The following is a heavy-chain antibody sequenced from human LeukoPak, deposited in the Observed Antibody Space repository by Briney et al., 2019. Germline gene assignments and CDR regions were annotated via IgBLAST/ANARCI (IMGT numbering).Heavy chain of an antibody. CDR3: AISKDYYDSSGYYSHAFDI. CDR2: INPNSGDT. D-gene: IGHD3-22*01. V-gene: IGHV1-2*02. J-gene: IGHJ3*02. Sequence: GASVKVSCKASGYTFTGYYMHWVRQAPGQGLEWMGWINPNSGDTNYAQKLQGRVTMTRDTSISTAYMELNRLRSDDTAVYYCAISKDYYDSSGYYSHAFDIWGQGTMVTVST. CDR1: GYTFTGYY.